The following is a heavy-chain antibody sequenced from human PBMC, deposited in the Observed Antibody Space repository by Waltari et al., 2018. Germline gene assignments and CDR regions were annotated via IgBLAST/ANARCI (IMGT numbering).Heavy chain of an antibody. V-gene: IGHV4-39*01. CDR1: GGSISSSSYY. D-gene: IGHD3-22*01. J-gene: IGHJ5*02. Sequence: QLQLQESGPGLVKPSETLSLTCTVSGGSISSSSYYWGWIRQPPGKGLEWIGSIYYSGSTYDNPSLKSRVTISVDTSKNQFSLKLSSVTAADTAVYYCARRRKGGDSSGWGTWGQGTLVTVSS. CDR2: IYYSGST. CDR3: ARRRKGGDSSGWGT.